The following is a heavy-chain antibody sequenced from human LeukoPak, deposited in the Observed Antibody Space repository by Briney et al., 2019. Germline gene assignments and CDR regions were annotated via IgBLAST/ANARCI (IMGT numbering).Heavy chain of an antibody. CDR2: IYSGGST. V-gene: IGHV3-53*01. J-gene: IGHJ5*02. D-gene: IGHD2-15*01. CDR1: GFTVSSND. Sequence: GGSLRLSCAASGFTVSSNDMSWVRQAPGKGLECISVIYSGGSTYYADSVKGRFTISRDKSKNTLHLQMNSLRVEDTAVYYCARRYCSGGSCYINWFDPWGQGTLVTVSS. CDR3: ARRYCSGGSCYINWFDP.